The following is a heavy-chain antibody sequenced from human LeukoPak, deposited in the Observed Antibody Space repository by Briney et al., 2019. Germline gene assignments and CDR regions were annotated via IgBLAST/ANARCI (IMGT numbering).Heavy chain of an antibody. J-gene: IGHJ4*02. CDR2: IYYSGST. D-gene: IGHD2-2*01. CDR1: GGSISSSSYY. CDR3: ARSVPAATVDY. Sequence: PSETLSLTCTVSGGSISSSSYYWGWIRQPPGKGLEWIGSIYYSGSTYYNPSLKSRVTISVDTSKNQFSLKLSSVTAADTAVYYCARSVPAATVDYWGQGTLVTVSS. V-gene: IGHV4-39*01.